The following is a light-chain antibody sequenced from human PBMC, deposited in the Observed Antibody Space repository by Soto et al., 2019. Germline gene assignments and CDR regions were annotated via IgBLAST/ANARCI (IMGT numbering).Light chain of an antibody. V-gene: IGLV2-14*01. CDR1: SSDVGGYNY. Sequence: QLVLTQPASVSGSPGQSITISCTGTSSDVGGYNYVSWYQQHPGKAPKLMIYEVSNRPSGVSNRFSGSKSGNTASLTISGLQAGDEADYYCSSYTSSSTLEVFGGGTKLTVL. J-gene: IGLJ2*01. CDR3: SSYTSSSTLEV. CDR2: EVS.